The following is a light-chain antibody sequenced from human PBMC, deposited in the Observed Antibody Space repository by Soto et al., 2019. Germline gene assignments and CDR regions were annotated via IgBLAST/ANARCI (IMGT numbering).Light chain of an antibody. CDR1: SGYSTYA. J-gene: IGLJ3*02. V-gene: IGLV4-69*01. CDR2: INYDGTH. Sequence: QSVLTQSPSASASLGASVKLSCTLSSGYSTYAIAWHQQQSEKGPRFLMKINYDGTHSKGDGFFDRFSGSSSGAERHLTISSLQSEDDADYYCQTLGTGIQVFGGGTKVTVL. CDR3: QTLGTGIQV.